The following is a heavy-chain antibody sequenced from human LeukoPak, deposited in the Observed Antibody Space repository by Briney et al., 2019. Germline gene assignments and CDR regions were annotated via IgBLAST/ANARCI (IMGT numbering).Heavy chain of an antibody. CDR2: IIPIFGTA. J-gene: IGHJ5*02. D-gene: IGHD3-3*01. CDR3: ARDLDSITIFGVVTNWFDP. Sequence: ASVKVSCKASGGTFGSYAISWVRQAPGQGLEWMGGIIPIFGTANYAQKFQGRVTITADESTSTAYMELSRLRSEDTAVYYCARDLDSITIFGVVTNWFDPWGQGTLVTVSS. CDR1: GGTFGSYA. V-gene: IGHV1-69*01.